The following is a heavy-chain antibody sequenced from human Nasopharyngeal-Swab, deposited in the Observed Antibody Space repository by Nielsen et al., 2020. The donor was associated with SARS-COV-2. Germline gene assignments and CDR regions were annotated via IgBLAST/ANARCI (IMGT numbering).Heavy chain of an antibody. J-gene: IGHJ2*01. V-gene: IGHV3-53*01. CDR1: GFSVSGNTY. CDR2: IHADGKT. CDR3: ASRGASADPSTRDLPFSRRTFDL. D-gene: IGHD6-13*01. Sequence: GGSLRLSCAASGFSVSGNTYMSWVRQAPGKGLEWVLTIHADGKTYYADSVRGRFTSSRDNSKNTVSLQMSSLRAEDTAVYYCASRGASADPSTRDLPFSRRTFDLWGRGTLVTVSS.